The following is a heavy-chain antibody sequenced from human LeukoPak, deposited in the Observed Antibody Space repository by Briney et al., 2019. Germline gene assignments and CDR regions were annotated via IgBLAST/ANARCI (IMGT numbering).Heavy chain of an antibody. Sequence: PGRSLRLSCAASGFTFSSYGMHWVRQAPGKGLEWVTIISYDGSEKYYADSVKGRFTTSRDNSKNTLYLQMNSLRAEDTAVYYCAKDRRSSWTFDYWGQGTLVTVST. CDR3: AKDRRSSWTFDY. J-gene: IGHJ4*02. CDR1: GFTFSSYG. D-gene: IGHD6-13*01. CDR2: ISYDGSEK. V-gene: IGHV3-30*18.